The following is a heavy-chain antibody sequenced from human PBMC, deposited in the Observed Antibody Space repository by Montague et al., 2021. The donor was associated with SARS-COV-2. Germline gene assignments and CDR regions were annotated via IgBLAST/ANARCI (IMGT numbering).Heavy chain of an antibody. CDR1: GGSISSYY. D-gene: IGHD3-22*01. CDR3: ARLKRCFDSGCFHSAFDF. J-gene: IGHJ3*01. CDR2: IYYSGTT. Sequence: SETRSLTCTVSGGSISSYYWSWIRQPPGKGLEWIGYIYYSGTTNYNPSLKSRVTISVVTSKNHFTLKLSSVTAAETAVYYCARLKRCFDSGCFHSAFDFWGQGAMVTVSS. V-gene: IGHV4-59*08.